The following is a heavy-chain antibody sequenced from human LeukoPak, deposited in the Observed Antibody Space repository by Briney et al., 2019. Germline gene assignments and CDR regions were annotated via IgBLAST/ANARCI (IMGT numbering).Heavy chain of an antibody. CDR1: GGSFSGYY. CDR2: INHSGST. J-gene: IGHJ6*02. CDR3: ARGCSGYCPGYYYYGMDV. Sequence: SETLSLTCAVYGGSFSGYYWIWIRQPPGKGLEWIGEINHSGSTNYNPSLKSRVTISVDTSKNQFSLKLSSVTAADTAVYYCARGCSGYCPGYYYYGMDVWGQGTTVTVSS. V-gene: IGHV4-34*01. D-gene: IGHD3-22*01.